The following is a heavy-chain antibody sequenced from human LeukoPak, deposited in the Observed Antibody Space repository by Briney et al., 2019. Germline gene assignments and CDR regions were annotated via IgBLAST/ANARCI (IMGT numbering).Heavy chain of an antibody. Sequence: SVKVSCKASGGTFSSYAISWVRQAPGQGLEWMGRIIPIFGTANHAQKFQGRVTITTDESTSTAYMELSSLRSEDTAVYYCASLTYYYDSSGYYSPRYYYMDVWGKGTTVTVSS. CDR1: GGTFSSYA. D-gene: IGHD3-22*01. CDR3: ASLTYYYDSSGYYSPRYYYMDV. V-gene: IGHV1-69*05. J-gene: IGHJ6*03. CDR2: IIPIFGTA.